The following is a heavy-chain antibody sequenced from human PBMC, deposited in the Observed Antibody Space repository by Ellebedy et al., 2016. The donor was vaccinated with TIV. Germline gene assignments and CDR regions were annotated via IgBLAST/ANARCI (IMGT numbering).Heavy chain of an antibody. D-gene: IGHD2-2*01. CDR2: IYHSGST. V-gene: IGHV4-30-2*01. CDR1: GGSISSGGYS. Sequence: SETLSLXXAVSGGSISSGGYSWSWIRQPPGKGLEWIGYIYHSGSTFYNPSLRSRVTISADRSKNQFSLKLSSVTAADTAMYYCARYCSSTSCNTHWYLDLWGRGTLVTVSS. CDR3: ARYCSSTSCNTHWYLDL. J-gene: IGHJ2*01.